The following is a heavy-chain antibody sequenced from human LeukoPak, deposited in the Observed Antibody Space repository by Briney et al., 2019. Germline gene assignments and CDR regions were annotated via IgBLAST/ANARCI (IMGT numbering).Heavy chain of an antibody. D-gene: IGHD3-22*01. CDR1: GVTFSDSY. CDR3: VRNGYYSADY. V-gene: IGHV4-34*01. CDR2: IHHSGST. Sequence: GSLRLSCAASGVTFSDSYMCWIRQAPGKGLEWIGEIHHSGSTNYNPSLKSRVTVSMDKTRNQFSVMLTPVTAADTAVYYCVRNGYYSADYWGQGTLVTVSS. J-gene: IGHJ4*02.